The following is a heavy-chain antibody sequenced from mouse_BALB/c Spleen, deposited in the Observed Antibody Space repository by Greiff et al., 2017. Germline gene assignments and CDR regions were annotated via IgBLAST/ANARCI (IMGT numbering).Heavy chain of an antibody. CDR2: ISSGGSYT. Sequence: EVKLVESGGDLVKPGGSLKLSCAASGFTFSSYGMSWVRQTPDKRLEWVATISSGGSYTYYPDSVKGRFTISRDNAKNTLYLQMSSLKSEDTAMYYSARQITTDAMDYWGQGTSVTVSS. CDR3: ARQITTDAMDY. V-gene: IGHV5-6*01. J-gene: IGHJ4*01. CDR1: GFTFSSYG. D-gene: IGHD2-4*01.